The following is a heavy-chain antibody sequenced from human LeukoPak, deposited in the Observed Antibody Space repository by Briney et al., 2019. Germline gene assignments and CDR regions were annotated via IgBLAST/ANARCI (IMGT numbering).Heavy chain of an antibody. CDR1: GYTFTSYG. D-gene: IGHD1-26*01. CDR2: ISAYNGNT. CDR3: ARGLPPESGSYEDY. V-gene: IGHV1-18*01. Sequence: ASVKVSCKASGYTFTSYGISWVRQAPGQGLEWMGWISAYNGNTNYAQKLQGRVTLTTDTSTSTAYMELRSLRSDDPAVYYCARGLPPESGSYEDYWGQGPLVTVSS. J-gene: IGHJ4*02.